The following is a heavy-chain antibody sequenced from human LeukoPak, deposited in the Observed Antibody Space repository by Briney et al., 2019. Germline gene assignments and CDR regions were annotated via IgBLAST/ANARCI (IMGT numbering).Heavy chain of an antibody. V-gene: IGHV1-2*02. J-gene: IGHJ5*02. Sequence: ASVKVSCKASGYIFSDYYMHWVRQAPGQRLEWIGWNKPDSGGTKYEQKFQGRVIMTLDTPISTDYMELTRLTSDDTAVYYCSRESAMVTTYRGGNWFDPWGQGTLVTVSS. CDR1: GYIFSDYY. CDR3: SRESAMVTTYRGGNWFDP. CDR2: NKPDSGGT. D-gene: IGHD5-18*01.